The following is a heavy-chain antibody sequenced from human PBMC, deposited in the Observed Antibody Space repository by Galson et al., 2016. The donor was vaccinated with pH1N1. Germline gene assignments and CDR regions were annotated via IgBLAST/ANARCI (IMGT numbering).Heavy chain of an antibody. V-gene: IGHV3-7*01. CDR2: INQDGSEK. CDR1: GFTFSNYW. Sequence: SLRLSCAASGFTFSNYWMTWVRQAPGKGLEWVANINQDGSEKYYADSMKGRFTISRDNAKNSLSLQMNSLRAEDTAVYYCARVWWLRPLGYFDYWGQGSLVTVSS. D-gene: IGHD5-12*01. CDR3: ARVWWLRPLGYFDY. J-gene: IGHJ4*02.